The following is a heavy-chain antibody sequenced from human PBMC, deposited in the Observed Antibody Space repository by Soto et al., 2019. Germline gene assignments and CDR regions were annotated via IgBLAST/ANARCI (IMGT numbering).Heavy chain of an antibody. Sequence: GALRLSCAASGFTFRSFTRNWVRQAPGKGLEWVSTISSNSADIYYTDALRGRFTISRDNAKNSLHLQMNSLRAEDTAVYYCTRDASRDSSARGWFDPWGPGTLVPVSP. V-gene: IGHV3-21*01. CDR3: TRDASRDSSARGWFDP. D-gene: IGHD6-13*01. CDR1: GFTFRSFT. J-gene: IGHJ5*02. CDR2: ISSNSADI.